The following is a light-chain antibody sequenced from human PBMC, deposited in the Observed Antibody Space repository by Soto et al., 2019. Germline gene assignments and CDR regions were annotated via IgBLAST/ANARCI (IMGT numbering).Light chain of an antibody. CDR3: QPTFRASPWR. CDR2: GAA. J-gene: IGKJ1*01. Sequence: DIPLTQSPSSLSAQVGDRVTITCRTSQNINNFVNWYRQRPGEATELLIYGAAGLRGGVSTRFSGGGSGTDFNITISGLQPADSETYYCQPTFRASPWRLGQGT. V-gene: IGKV1-39*01. CDR1: QNINNF.